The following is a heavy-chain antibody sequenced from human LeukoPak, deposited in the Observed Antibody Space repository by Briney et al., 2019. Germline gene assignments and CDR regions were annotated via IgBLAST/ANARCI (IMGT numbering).Heavy chain of an antibody. J-gene: IGHJ4*02. CDR3: ARFALKTPPTD. CDR1: GFTFSSYS. CDR2: ISSSSSYI. V-gene: IGHV3-21*01. Sequence: GGSLRLSCAASGFTFSSYSMNWVRQAPGKGLEWVSSISSSSSYIYYADSVKGRFTISRDNAKNSLYLQMNSLRAEDTAVYYCARFALKTPPTDWGQGTLVTVSS.